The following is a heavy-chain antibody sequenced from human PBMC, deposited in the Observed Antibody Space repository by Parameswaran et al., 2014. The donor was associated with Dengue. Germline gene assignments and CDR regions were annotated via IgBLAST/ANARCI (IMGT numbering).Heavy chain of an antibody. CDR3: ARDYPDGVDY. J-gene: IGHJ4*02. D-gene: IGHD1-14*01. Sequence: KWIRQPPGKGLEWVSYISSSSSTIYYADSVKGRFTISRDNAKNSLYLQMNSLRAEDTAVYYCARDYPDGVDYWGQGTLVTVSS. V-gene: IGHV3-48*01. CDR2: ISSSSSTI.